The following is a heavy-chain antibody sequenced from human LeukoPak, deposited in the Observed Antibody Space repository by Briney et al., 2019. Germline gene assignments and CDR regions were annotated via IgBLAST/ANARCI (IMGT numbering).Heavy chain of an antibody. CDR2: INPDGTTT. Sequence: GGSLRLSCVGSGFTYSNYWMHWVRHAPGKGPVWASRINPDGTTTGYADSVKGRFTISRDNAKNSLFLQLNSLRAEDTAVYYCARSGGFNNYDSRKGWFDPWGQGTLVIVSP. CDR1: GFTYSNYW. CDR3: ARSGGFNNYDSRKGWFDP. D-gene: IGHD3-9*01. V-gene: IGHV3-74*01. J-gene: IGHJ5*02.